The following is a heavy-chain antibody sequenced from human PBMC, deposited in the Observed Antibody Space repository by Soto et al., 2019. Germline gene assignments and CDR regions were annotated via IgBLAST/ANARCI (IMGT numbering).Heavy chain of an antibody. CDR1: GFMFSAYW. J-gene: IGHJ2*01. V-gene: IGHV3-7*01. CDR2: IKQDGSEK. Sequence: ESGGGLVQPGGSLRLSCTASGFMFSAYWMSWVRQAPGKGLEWVANIKQDGSEKYYVDSLKGRFTISRVNAANSLSLQMDSLRPEDTAVYYCVRDFDVWGRGTLVTVSS. CDR3: VRDFDV.